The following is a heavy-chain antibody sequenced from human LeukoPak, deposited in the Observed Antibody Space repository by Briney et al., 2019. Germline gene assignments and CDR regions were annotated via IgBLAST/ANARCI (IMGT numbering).Heavy chain of an antibody. J-gene: IGHJ4*02. Sequence: GGSLRLSCAASGFTFSSYAMHWVRQAPGKGLEWVAVISYDGSNKYYADSVKGRFTISRDNSKNTLYLQMNSLRAEDTAEYYCASSSSWYVEQPFDYWGQGTLVTVSS. V-gene: IGHV3-30-3*01. CDR3: ASSSSWYVEQPFDY. CDR2: ISYDGSNK. CDR1: GFTFSSYA. D-gene: IGHD6-13*01.